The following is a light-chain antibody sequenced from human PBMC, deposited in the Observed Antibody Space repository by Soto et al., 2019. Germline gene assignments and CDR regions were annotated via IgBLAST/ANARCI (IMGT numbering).Light chain of an antibody. V-gene: IGLV2-11*01. CDR1: SSDIGGYHY. CDR2: DVS. CDR3: CSYAGTYLWV. Sequence: QSALTQPRSVSGSPGQSVTISCTGTSSDIGGYHYVSWYQQHPGKAPKLIIYDVSERPSGVPDRFSGSKSGNTASLTISGLQAEDEADYYCCSYAGTYLWVFGGGTQLTVL. J-gene: IGLJ3*02.